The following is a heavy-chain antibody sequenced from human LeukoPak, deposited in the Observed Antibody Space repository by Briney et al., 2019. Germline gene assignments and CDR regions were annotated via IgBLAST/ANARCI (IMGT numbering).Heavy chain of an antibody. CDR1: GFTFSSYA. CDR3: AREYCSNGVCYKRFDY. Sequence: GGSLRLSCAGSGFTFSSYAVHWVRQAPGKGLEYVSGISSNGGSTYHANSVKGRFTISRDNSKNTLYLQMGSLRAEDMALYYCAREYCSNGVCYKRFDYWGQGTLVTVSS. J-gene: IGHJ4*02. D-gene: IGHD2-8*01. V-gene: IGHV3-64*01. CDR2: ISSNGGST.